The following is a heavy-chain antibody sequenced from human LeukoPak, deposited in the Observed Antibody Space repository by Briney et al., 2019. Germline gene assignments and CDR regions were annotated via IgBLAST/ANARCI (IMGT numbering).Heavy chain of an antibody. Sequence: SETLSLTCTVSGGSVNSRDYYWSWIRQPPGTGLEWIGYIYFSGSIYYKPSLKSRVMISLDTSENQFSLKLSSVTAADTAMYYCARVAFLTASYDVIRYFDYWGQGTLVTVSS. V-gene: IGHV4-30-4*01. J-gene: IGHJ4*02. D-gene: IGHD3-9*01. CDR2: IYFSGSI. CDR3: ARVAFLTASYDVIRYFDY. CDR1: GGSVNSRDYY.